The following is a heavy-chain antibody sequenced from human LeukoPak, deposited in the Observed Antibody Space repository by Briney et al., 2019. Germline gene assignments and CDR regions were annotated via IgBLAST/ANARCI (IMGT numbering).Heavy chain of an antibody. J-gene: IGHJ4*02. D-gene: IGHD1-1*01. CDR3: GRVANSGGMYFDY. V-gene: IGHV4-34*01. CDR1: GGSFSGYY. Sequence: RPSETLSLTCAVYGGSFSGYYWSWIRQPPGKGLEWIGEINHSGSTNYNPSLKSRVTMSLDTSKNQFSLKLKSVTAADTAVYYCGRVANSGGMYFDYWGQGTLVTVSS. CDR2: INHSGST.